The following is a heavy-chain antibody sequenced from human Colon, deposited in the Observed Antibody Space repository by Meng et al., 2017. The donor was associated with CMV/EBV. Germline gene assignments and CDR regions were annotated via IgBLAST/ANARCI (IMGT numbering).Heavy chain of an antibody. CDR3: ARLCSSTSCYPPAGFDY. Sequence: SETLSLTCAVSGDSIRSSGYYWAWIRQPPGKGLEWIGSMFYSGSTYYNPSLKSRVTISVDTSKNQFSLKLSSVTAADTAVYYCARLCSSTSCYPPAGFDYWGQGTLVTVSS. CDR2: MFYSGST. J-gene: IGHJ4*02. V-gene: IGHV4-39*01. CDR1: GDSIRSSGYY. D-gene: IGHD2-2*01.